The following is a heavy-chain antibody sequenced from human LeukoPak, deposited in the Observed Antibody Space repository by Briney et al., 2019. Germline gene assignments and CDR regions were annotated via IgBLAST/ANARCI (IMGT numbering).Heavy chain of an antibody. D-gene: IGHD3-22*01. Sequence: GESLKISCKGSGYSFTSYWIGWVRQMPGKGLEWMGIIYSGDSDTRYSPSFQGQVTISADKSISTAYLQWSSLKASDTAMYYCARSGTYYYDSSGRDAGYWGQGTLVTVSS. CDR3: ARSGTYYYDSSGRDAGY. CDR2: IYSGDSDT. CDR1: GYSFTSYW. V-gene: IGHV5-51*01. J-gene: IGHJ4*02.